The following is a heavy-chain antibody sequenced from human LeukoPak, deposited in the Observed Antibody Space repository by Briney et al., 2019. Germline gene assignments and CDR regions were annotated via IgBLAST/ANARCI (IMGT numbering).Heavy chain of an antibody. CDR1: GGSISSGSYY. CDR2: MYTSGST. J-gene: IGHJ5*02. V-gene: IGHV4-61*02. Sequence: SETLSLTCTVSGGSISSGSYYWCWIRQPAGKGLEWIGRMYTSGSTNCNPSLKSRVTISVDTSKSQFSLKLSSVTAADTAVYYCARERYGGYRWFDPWGQGTLVTVSS. CDR3: ARERYGGYRWFDP. D-gene: IGHD5-12*01.